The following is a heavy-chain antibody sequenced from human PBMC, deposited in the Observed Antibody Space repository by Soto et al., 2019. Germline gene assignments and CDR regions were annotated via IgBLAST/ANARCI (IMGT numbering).Heavy chain of an antibody. CDR2: ISGSGGST. CDR3: ARASWLTAEKIRGAFDI. J-gene: IGHJ3*02. CDR1: GFTFSSYA. D-gene: IGHD2-21*02. V-gene: IGHV3-23*01. Sequence: EVQLLESGGGLVQPWGSLRLSCAASGFTFSSYAMSWVRQAPGKGLEWVSAISGSGGSTYYADSVKGRFTISRDNSNNTRHMQMNSLRAEDTAVYYCARASWLTAEKIRGAFDIWGQGTMVTVSS.